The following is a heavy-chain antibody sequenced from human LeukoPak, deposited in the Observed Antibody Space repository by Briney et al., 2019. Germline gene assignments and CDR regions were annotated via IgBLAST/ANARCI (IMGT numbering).Heavy chain of an antibody. CDR3: ARDMSGEPNWFDP. CDR2: ISGSTTDT. CDR1: GFIFSDYN. Sequence: GGSLRLSCAASGFIFSDYNMNWVRQAPGKGLEWVSCISGSTTDTYYADSVKGRFTISRDNAKNSLYLQMNSLRVEDTAVYYCARDMSGEPNWFDPWGQGTLVTVSS. D-gene: IGHD1-14*01. J-gene: IGHJ5*02. V-gene: IGHV3-21*06.